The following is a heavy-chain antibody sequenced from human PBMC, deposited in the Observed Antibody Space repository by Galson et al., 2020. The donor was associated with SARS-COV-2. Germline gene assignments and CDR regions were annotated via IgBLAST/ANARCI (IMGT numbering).Heavy chain of an antibody. CDR2: IIPRLDVA. CDR1: GGTISSSA. D-gene: IGHD7-27*01. Sequence: SVKVSCKASGGTISSSAINWVRQAPGQGLEWMGGIIPRLDVANYAQRFQGRVTITVDKSSNIAFMELSSLRSEDPAIYYGAKDGAGGGMAWGHYFYYYMDVWGKGTTVTVSS. V-gene: IGHV1-69*10. CDR3: AKDGAGGGMAWGHYFYYYMDV. J-gene: IGHJ6*03.